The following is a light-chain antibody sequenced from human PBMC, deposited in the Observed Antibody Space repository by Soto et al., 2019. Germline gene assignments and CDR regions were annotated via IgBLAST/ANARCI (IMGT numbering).Light chain of an antibody. J-gene: IGKJ4*01. CDR1: QSITTF. CDR2: DAS. CDR3: QQYSTYPLT. V-gene: IGKV1-5*01. Sequence: DIQMTQSPSSVSASIGDRVTITCRASQSITTFLAWYQQKPGKAPQILIYDASKLEPGVPSRLSGGGSGTEFTLTISSLQPDDFATYYCQQYSTYPLTFGGGTKVDIK.